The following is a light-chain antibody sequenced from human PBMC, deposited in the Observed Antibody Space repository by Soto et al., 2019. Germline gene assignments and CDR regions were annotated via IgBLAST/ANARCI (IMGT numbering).Light chain of an antibody. J-gene: IGKJ4*01. CDR2: DAS. V-gene: IGKV3-15*01. CDR3: QQYNNWPLT. Sequence: EIVMTQSPATLSVSPGERATLSCRASQSVNNNLAWYQQKPGQAPRLLIYDASTRATGIPARFSGSGSGTDFNLTISSLQSEDFAAYYCQQYNNWPLTFGGGIKVDIK. CDR1: QSVNNN.